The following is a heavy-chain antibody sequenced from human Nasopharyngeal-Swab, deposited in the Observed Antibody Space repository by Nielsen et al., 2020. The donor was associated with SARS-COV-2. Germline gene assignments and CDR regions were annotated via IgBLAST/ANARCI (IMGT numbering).Heavy chain of an antibody. CDR1: GFTFSSYS. CDR2: ISGSSSTI. CDR3: ARSPSARKSTLFGVHDTYWFDP. J-gene: IGHJ5*02. V-gene: IGHV3-48*04. D-gene: IGHD3-3*01. Sequence: GESLKISCPASGFTFSSYSMNWVRQAPGMGLEWVSYISGSSSTIYYTDSVKGRFTVSMDNAKNSLYLQMSSLIAEDTAVYYCARSPSARKSTLFGVHDTYWFDPWGQGTLVTVSS.